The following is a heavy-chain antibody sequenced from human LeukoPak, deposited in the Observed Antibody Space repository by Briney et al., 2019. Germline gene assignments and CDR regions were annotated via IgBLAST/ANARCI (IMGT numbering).Heavy chain of an antibody. Sequence: GGSLRLSCAASGFTFSNTWMTWVRQAPGKGLEWDGRIKIKAEGETTDFAAPVKGRFTISRDDSKTTLYLHMNSLKTEDTAVYFCTKLWLGGFDIWGQGTMVTVSS. V-gene: IGHV3-15*01. CDR1: GFTFSNTW. D-gene: IGHD3-10*01. J-gene: IGHJ3*02. CDR3: TKLWLGGFDI. CDR2: IKIKAEGETT.